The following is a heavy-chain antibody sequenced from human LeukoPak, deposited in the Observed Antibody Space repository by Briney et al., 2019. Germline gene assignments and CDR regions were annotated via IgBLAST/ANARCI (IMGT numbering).Heavy chain of an antibody. CDR2: MNPNSGNT. CDR3: ARGVRWLLMRGFDY. Sequence: ASVKVSCKASGYTFTSYDINWVRQATGQGLEWMGWMNPNSGNTGYAQKFQGRVTMTRNTSISTAYMELSSLRSEDTAVYYCARGVRWLLMRGFDYWGQGTLVTVSS. J-gene: IGHJ4*02. V-gene: IGHV1-8*01. CDR1: GYTFTSYD. D-gene: IGHD5-24*01.